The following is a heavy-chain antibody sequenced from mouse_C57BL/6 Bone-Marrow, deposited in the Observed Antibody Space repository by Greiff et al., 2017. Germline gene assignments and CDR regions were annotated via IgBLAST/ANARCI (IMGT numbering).Heavy chain of an antibody. J-gene: IGHJ2*01. CDR2: INPYNGAT. CDR1: GYSFPGYF. CDR3: ARARSYYYGSGLFDY. D-gene: IGHD1-1*01. Sequence: VQLQQSGPELVKPGDSVKISCKASGYSFPGYFMNWVMQSHGKSLEWIGRINPYNGATLYNQKFKGKATLTVDKSSSTAHMELRSLTSEDSAVYYCARARSYYYGSGLFDYWGQGTTLTVSS. V-gene: IGHV1-20*01.